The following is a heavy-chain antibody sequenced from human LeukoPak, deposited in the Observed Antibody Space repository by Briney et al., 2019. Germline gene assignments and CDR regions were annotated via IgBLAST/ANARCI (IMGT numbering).Heavy chain of an antibody. CDR2: IIPIFGTA. Sequence: SVKVSCKASGGTFSSYAISWVRQAPGQGLEWMGGIIPIFGTANYAQKFQGRVTITADESTSTAYMELSSLRSEDTAVYYCASSSSSHFYFDYWGQGTLVTVSS. J-gene: IGHJ4*02. CDR1: GGTFSSYA. D-gene: IGHD6-6*01. CDR3: ASSSSSHFYFDY. V-gene: IGHV1-69*13.